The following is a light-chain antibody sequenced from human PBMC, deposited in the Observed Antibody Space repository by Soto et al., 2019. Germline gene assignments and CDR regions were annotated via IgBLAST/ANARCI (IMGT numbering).Light chain of an antibody. Sequence: QSALIQPRSVSGSPGQSVTISCTGTSSDVGVYTYVSWYRQHPGKAPKLMIYDVITRPSGVPDRFSGSKSGNTASLTISGLHAEDEADYYCCSYAGDYTFVFGTGTKLTVL. V-gene: IGLV2-11*01. J-gene: IGLJ1*01. CDR3: CSYAGDYTFV. CDR1: SSDVGVYTY. CDR2: DVI.